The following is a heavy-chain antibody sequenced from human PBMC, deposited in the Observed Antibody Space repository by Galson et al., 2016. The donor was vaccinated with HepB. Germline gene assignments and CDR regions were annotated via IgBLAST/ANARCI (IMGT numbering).Heavy chain of an antibody. Sequence: TLSLTCTVSGASISGGGYYWSWIRQHPGQGLEWIGYIYYTGLSDYNPSLKSRVTISPATSRNQFSLKLNSVTAADTAVYYCATERRGRAFDIWGQGTMVFVSS. J-gene: IGHJ3*02. CDR1: GASISGGGYY. CDR2: IYYTGLS. D-gene: IGHD1-1*01. CDR3: ATERRGRAFDI. V-gene: IGHV4-31*03.